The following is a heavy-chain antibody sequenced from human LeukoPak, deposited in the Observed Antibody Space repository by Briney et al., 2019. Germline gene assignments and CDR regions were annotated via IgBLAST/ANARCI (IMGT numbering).Heavy chain of an antibody. V-gene: IGHV4-31*03. Sequence: SETLSLTCTVSGGSISSGGYDWRWIRQHPGKGLEWIGYIYYSGSTYYNPSLKSRVTISVDTSKNQFSLKLSSVTAADTAVYYCARGGVELEKANWFDPWGQGTLVTVSS. CDR3: ARGGVELEKANWFDP. CDR2: IYYSGST. CDR1: GGSISSGGYD. J-gene: IGHJ5*02. D-gene: IGHD1-1*01.